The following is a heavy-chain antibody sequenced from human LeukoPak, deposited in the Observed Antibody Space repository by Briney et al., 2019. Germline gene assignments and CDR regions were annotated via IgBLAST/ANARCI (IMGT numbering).Heavy chain of an antibody. J-gene: IGHJ5*02. Sequence: ASEKVSCKASGYHFTGYHVHWVRQAPGQGLEWMGRISTDSGDADIAQKFQGRVTMTRDTSISTAYMELSRLTSDDSAVYYCAGLGSTVKGRIDPWGQGTSVTVSS. CDR2: ISTDSGDA. D-gene: IGHD5/OR15-5a*01. V-gene: IGHV1-2*02. CDR1: GYHFTGYH. CDR3: AGLGSTVKGRIDP.